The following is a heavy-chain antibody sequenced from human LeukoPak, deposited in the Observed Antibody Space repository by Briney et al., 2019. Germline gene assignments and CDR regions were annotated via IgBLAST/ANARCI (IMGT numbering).Heavy chain of an antibody. Sequence: PGGSLRLSCAASGFTSSTYWMSWVRQAPGKGLEWVANIKQDGSEKYYVDSVKGRFTISRDNAKNSLYLQMNSLRAEDTAVYYCAGGRRQFDPWGQGTLVTVSS. CDR3: AGGRRQFDP. J-gene: IGHJ5*02. D-gene: IGHD3-16*01. CDR1: GFTSSTYW. V-gene: IGHV3-7*03. CDR2: IKQDGSEK.